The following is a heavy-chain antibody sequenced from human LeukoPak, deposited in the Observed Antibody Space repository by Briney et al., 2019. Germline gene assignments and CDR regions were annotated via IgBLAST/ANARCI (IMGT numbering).Heavy chain of an antibody. Sequence: GGSLGLSCTASGFTISTYWMSWVRQAPGKGLEWVANINQDGSKKYYVDSVKGRFTISRDNVKNSVYLQMNSLRAEDTAVYSCARAVAAADSYWGRGTLVTVSS. CDR1: GFTISTYW. CDR3: ARAVAAADSY. CDR2: INQDGSKK. J-gene: IGHJ4*02. D-gene: IGHD6-13*01. V-gene: IGHV3-7*04.